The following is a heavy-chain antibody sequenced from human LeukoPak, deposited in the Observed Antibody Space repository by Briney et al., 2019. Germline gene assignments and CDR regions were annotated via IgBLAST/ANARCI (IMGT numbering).Heavy chain of an antibody. D-gene: IGHD2-15*01. J-gene: IGHJ4*02. CDR3: AKDSCSGGSCYSNFDY. CDR1: GFTFSNYA. V-gene: IGHV3-23*01. Sequence: GGSLRLSCAASGFTFSNYAMSWVRQAPGKGLEGGSNISGSGAYTFYADSVKGRFTMSRDNSKNTLYLQMNSLRAEDTAIYYCAKDSCSGGSCYSNFDYWGQGTLVTVSS. CDR2: ISGSGAYT.